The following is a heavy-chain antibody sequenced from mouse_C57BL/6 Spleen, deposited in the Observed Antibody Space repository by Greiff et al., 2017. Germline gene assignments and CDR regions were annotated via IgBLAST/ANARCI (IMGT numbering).Heavy chain of an antibody. CDR3: TRLTGTSSYAMDY. CDR1: GFTFSDAW. CDR2: IRNKANNHAT. D-gene: IGHD4-1*01. Sequence: EVQRVASGGGLVQPGGSMKLSCAASGFTFSDAWMDWVRQSPEKGLEWVAEIRNKANNHATYYAESVKGRFTISRDDSKSSVYLQMNSLRAEDTGIYYCTRLTGTSSYAMDYWGQGTSVTVSS. J-gene: IGHJ4*01. V-gene: IGHV6-6*01.